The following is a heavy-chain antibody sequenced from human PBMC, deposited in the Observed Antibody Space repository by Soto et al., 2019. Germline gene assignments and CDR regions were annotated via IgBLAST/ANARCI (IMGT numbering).Heavy chain of an antibody. CDR3: ASSLHVDNDYSNYEDYYYYMDV. CDR2: ISAYNGNT. Sequence: ASVKVSCKASGYTFTSYGISWVRQAPGQGLEWMGWISAYNGNTNYAQKLQGRVTMTTDTSTSTAYMELRSLRSDDTAVYYCASSLHVDNDYSNYEDYYYYMDVWGKGTTVTVSS. V-gene: IGHV1-18*01. CDR1: GYTFTSYG. J-gene: IGHJ6*03. D-gene: IGHD4-4*01.